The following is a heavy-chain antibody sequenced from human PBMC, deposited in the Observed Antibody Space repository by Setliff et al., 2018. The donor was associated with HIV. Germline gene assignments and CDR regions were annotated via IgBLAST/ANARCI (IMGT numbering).Heavy chain of an antibody. Sequence: SETLSLTCIVSGASISSDTWSRIRQPPGKGLQWIGFIYNSEMINYNPSLKSRVSMSLDTSKNQFSLKLTSVTAADTAVYYCARGGTSSNWFDPWGQGTLVTVS. J-gene: IGHJ5*02. V-gene: IGHV4-59*01. CDR2: IYNSEMI. CDR1: GASISSDT. CDR3: ARGGTSSNWFDP. D-gene: IGHD1-26*01.